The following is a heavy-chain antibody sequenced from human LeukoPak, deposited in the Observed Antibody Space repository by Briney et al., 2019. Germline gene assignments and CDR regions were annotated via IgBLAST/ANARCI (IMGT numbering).Heavy chain of an antibody. Sequence: ASVKVSCKASGYTFTSYDINWVRQATGQGLEWMGWMNPNSGNTGYAQKFQGRVTMTRNTSISTTYMELSSLRSEDTAVYYCARATAYSSSWYLGYWGQGTLVTVSS. V-gene: IGHV1-8*01. J-gene: IGHJ4*01. D-gene: IGHD6-13*01. CDR3: ARATAYSSSWYLGY. CDR1: GYTFTSYD. CDR2: MNPNSGNT.